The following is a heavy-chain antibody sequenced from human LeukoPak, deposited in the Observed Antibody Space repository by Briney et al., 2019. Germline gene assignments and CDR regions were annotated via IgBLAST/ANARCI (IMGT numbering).Heavy chain of an antibody. Sequence: SETLSLTCTVSGGSISTSNYYWGWIRQPPGKGLEWIGSIYYSGSTYYNPSLKSRVTISVDTSKNQFSLKLSSVTAADTAVYYCARDIRRYSYGEVYFDYWGQGTLVTVSS. D-gene: IGHD5-18*01. J-gene: IGHJ4*02. V-gene: IGHV4-39*07. CDR3: ARDIRRYSYGEVYFDY. CDR2: IYYSGST. CDR1: GGSISTSNYY.